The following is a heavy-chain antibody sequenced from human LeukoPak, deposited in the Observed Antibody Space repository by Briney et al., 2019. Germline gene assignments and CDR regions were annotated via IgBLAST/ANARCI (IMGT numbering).Heavy chain of an antibody. V-gene: IGHV3-74*01. CDR3: ARYSSSSGGASHYLDY. J-gene: IGHJ4*02. CDR2: ISGDGSMT. CDR1: GFTFRSYW. Sequence: WGSLRLSCAVSGFTFRSYWMHWVRQAPGKGLVWVSRISGDGSMTNYADSVKGRFTISRDNAKNTVYLQMNSLRAEDTAVYYCARYSSSSGGASHYLDYWGQRTLVTVSS. D-gene: IGHD6-6*01.